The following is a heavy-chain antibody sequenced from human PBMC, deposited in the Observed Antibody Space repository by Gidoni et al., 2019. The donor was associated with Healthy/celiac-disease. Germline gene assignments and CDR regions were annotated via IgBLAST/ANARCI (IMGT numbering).Heavy chain of an antibody. CDR2: ISWNSGSI. J-gene: IGHJ4*02. CDR1: GFTFDDYA. V-gene: IGHV3-9*01. CDR3: AKDLYSGSYYGVDY. D-gene: IGHD1-26*01. Sequence: EVQLVESGGGLVQPGRSLRLSCAASGFTFDDYAMHWVRQAPGKGLEWVSGISWNSGSIGYADSVKGRFTISRDNAKNSLYLQMNSLRAEDTALYYCAKDLYSGSYYGVDYWGQGTLVTVSS.